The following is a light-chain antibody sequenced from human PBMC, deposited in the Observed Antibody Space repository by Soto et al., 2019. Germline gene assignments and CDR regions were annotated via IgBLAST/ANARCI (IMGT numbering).Light chain of an antibody. CDR2: GIS. CDR3: QEGDSMPLT. Sequence: DIQMTQSPPSVTATVGDRVTITCRASHDIRSWLAWYQQRPGEALKLLIYGISNLQSGVPSRFSGSGSGTDFTLTISSPQPEDLATYYCQEGDSMPLTFGGGTKVEIK. CDR1: HDIRSW. V-gene: IGKV1-12*01. J-gene: IGKJ4*01.